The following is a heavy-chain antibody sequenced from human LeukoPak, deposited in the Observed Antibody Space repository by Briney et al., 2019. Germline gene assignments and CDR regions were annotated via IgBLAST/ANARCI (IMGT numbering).Heavy chain of an antibody. CDR2: IYYSGIT. CDR1: GGSISSYY. V-gene: IGHV4-59*08. J-gene: IGHJ4*02. CDR3: ARMGNPATVTADY. Sequence: SETLSLTCTVSGGSISSYYWSWIRQPPGKGLEWIGYIYYSGITNYNPSLKSRVTISVDTSKNQFSLKMNSVTAADTAVYYCARMGNPATVTADYWGQGTLVTVSS. D-gene: IGHD4-17*01.